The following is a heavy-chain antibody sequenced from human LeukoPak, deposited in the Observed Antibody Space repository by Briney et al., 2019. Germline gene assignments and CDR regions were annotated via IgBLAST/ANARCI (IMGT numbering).Heavy chain of an antibody. CDR3: ARDRIAAAGTVWFDP. D-gene: IGHD6-13*01. Sequence: SETLSLTCTVSGYSISSSYYWSWIRQPAGKGLEWIGRIYTSGSTNYNPSLKSRVTMSVDTSKNQLSLKLSSVTAADTAVYYCARDRIAAAGTVWFDPWGQGTLVTVSS. J-gene: IGHJ5*02. CDR1: GYSISSSYY. V-gene: IGHV4-4*07. CDR2: IYTSGST.